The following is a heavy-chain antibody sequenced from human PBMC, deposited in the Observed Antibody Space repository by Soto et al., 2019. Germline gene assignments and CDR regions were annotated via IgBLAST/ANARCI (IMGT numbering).Heavy chain of an antibody. CDR3: AISYCGGDCYPVYFDY. CDR1: GFTFSSYW. V-gene: IGHV3-74*01. CDR2: INSDGSST. J-gene: IGHJ4*02. Sequence: GGSLRLSCAASGFTFSSYWMHWVRQAPGKGLVWVSRINSDGSSTSYADSVKGRFTISRDNAKNTLYLQMNSLRAEDTAVYYCAISYCGGDCYPVYFDYWGQGTLVTVSS. D-gene: IGHD2-21*02.